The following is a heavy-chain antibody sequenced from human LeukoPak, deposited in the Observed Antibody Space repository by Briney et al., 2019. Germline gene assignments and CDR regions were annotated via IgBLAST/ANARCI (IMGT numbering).Heavy chain of an antibody. CDR1: GFSFSSYW. V-gene: IGHV3-7*01. CDR2: IRQDESER. Sequence: GGSLRLSCEGSGFSFSSYWMTWVRQLPGKGPEWVANIRQDESERYFAYSVKGRFTISRHNAKKSVYLHMCSLRAEDTALYSCARLSAYYYGSYFYYYMDVWGKGTTVTVSS. CDR3: ARLSAYYYGSYFYYYMDV. J-gene: IGHJ6*03. D-gene: IGHD3-10*01.